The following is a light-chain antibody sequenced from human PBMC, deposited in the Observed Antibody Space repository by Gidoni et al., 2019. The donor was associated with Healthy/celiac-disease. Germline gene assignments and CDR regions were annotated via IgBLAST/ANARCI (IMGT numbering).Light chain of an antibody. Sequence: SALTQPASVPGSPARSITISCTGTSSDVGSYNLVSWYQHPPGKAPKLMIYEGSKRPSGVSNRFSGSKSGNTASLTISGLQAEDEADYYCCSYAGSGWVFGGGTKLTVL. CDR2: EGS. CDR3: CSYAGSGWV. V-gene: IGLV2-23*01. J-gene: IGLJ3*02. CDR1: SSDVGSYNL.